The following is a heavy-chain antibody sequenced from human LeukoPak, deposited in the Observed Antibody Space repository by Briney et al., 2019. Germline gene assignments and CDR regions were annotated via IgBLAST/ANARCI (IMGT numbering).Heavy chain of an antibody. CDR2: ISSSSSYI. V-gene: IGHV3-21*01. Sequence: GGSLRLSCAASGFTFSSYSMNWVSQAPGKGLEWVSSISSSSSYIYYADSVKGRFTISRDNAKNSLYLQMNSLRAEDTAVYYCAVPLYDSSGYWDFDYWGQGTLVTVSS. CDR1: GFTFSSYS. J-gene: IGHJ4*02. CDR3: AVPLYDSSGYWDFDY. D-gene: IGHD3-22*01.